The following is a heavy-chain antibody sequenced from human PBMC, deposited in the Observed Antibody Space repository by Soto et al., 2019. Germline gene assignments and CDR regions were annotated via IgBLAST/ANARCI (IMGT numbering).Heavy chain of an antibody. Sequence: PSETLSLTXTVSGGSITSYYWSWIRQPPGNELEWIGYIYYSGSTNYNPSLKSRVTISVDTSKSQFSLDLSSVTAADTAVYYCARTSYSGTLDYWGQGTLVTVSS. V-gene: IGHV4-59*01. CDR2: IYYSGST. J-gene: IGHJ4*02. CDR3: ARTSYSGTLDY. D-gene: IGHD1-26*01. CDR1: GGSITSYY.